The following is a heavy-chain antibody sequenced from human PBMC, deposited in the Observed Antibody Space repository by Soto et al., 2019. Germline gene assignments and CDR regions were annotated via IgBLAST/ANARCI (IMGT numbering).Heavy chain of an antibody. CDR1: GEALNFYS. CDR2: VNPILSLS. J-gene: IGHJ4*02. Sequence: GASVKVSCKASGEALNFYSSNWVRQAPGLGLEWLGRVNPILSLSNYAQRFQGRVTMTADKSTSTAYMILNSLKSEDTAIYYCATSYGSGYRAFDYWGQGALVTVSS. CDR3: ATSYGSGYRAFDY. V-gene: IGHV1-69*10. D-gene: IGHD3-10*01.